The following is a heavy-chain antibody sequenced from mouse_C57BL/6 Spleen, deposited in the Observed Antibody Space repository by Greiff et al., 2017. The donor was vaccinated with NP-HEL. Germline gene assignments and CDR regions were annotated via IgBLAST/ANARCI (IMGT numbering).Heavy chain of an antibody. J-gene: IGHJ3*01. CDR1: GYTFTSYW. D-gene: IGHD2-2*01. Sequence: QVQLQQSGAELVRPGSSVKLSCKASGYTFTSYWMHWVKQRPIQGLEWIGNIDPSDSETHYNQKFKDKATLTVDKSSSTAYMQLSSLTSEDSAVYYCARDGYDWFAYWGQGTLVTVSA. V-gene: IGHV1-52*01. CDR3: ARDGYDWFAY. CDR2: IDPSDSET.